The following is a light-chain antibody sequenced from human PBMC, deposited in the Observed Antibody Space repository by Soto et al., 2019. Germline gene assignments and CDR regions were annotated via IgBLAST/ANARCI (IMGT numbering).Light chain of an antibody. CDR2: CVS. CDR1: QSVGSS. Sequence: EIVLTQSPATLSLSPGERATLSCRASQSVGSSLAWYQQKQGQAPRLLLFCVSNRAGGVPARCSGGGSGTDFTLTISSLEPEDFAFYQCQQSTTSRTFGGGTKVEIK. V-gene: IGKV3-11*01. J-gene: IGKJ4*01. CDR3: QQSTTSRT.